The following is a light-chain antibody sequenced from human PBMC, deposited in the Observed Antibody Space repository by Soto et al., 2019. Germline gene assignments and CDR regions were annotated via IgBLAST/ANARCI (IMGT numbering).Light chain of an antibody. J-gene: IGLJ2*01. CDR3: CSYVGTFSLI. V-gene: IGLV2-11*01. Sequence: QSALTQPRSVSGSPGQSVTISCTGTSSDVGAYNYVSWYQQHPGKAPKLMIYYVNKRPSGVPARFSGSKSGNTASLTISGLQADDEADYYCCSYVGTFSLIFGGGTQLTVL. CDR1: SSDVGAYNY. CDR2: YVN.